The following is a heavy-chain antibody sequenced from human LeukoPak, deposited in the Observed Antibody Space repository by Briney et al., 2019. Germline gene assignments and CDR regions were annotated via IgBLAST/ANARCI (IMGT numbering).Heavy chain of an antibody. V-gene: IGHV4-59*01. CDR2: IYYSGST. Sequence: SETLSLTCTVSGGTLSSYHLSWLRQPPGKGLEWVGYIYYSGSTNYNPSLKSRGTISVHTSKNQFSLRLSSVTAADTAVYYCARGDPFGEGFDYWGQGTLVTFSS. CDR1: GGTLSSYH. CDR3: ARGDPFGEGFDY. J-gene: IGHJ4*02. D-gene: IGHD4-17*01.